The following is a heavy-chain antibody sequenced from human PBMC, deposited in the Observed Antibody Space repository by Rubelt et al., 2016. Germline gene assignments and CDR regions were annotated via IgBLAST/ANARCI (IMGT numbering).Heavy chain of an antibody. CDR2: IYYSGST. Sequence: QVQLQESGPGLVKPSETLSLTCTVSGGSISSYYWSWIRQPPGKGLEWIGSIYYSGSTYYNPSRQGRVSISVGTSRNQLSLKLSTVNVADTAVYYCARGGKAQGRQWLTTLGYWGQGTLVTVSS. D-gene: IGHD6-19*01. J-gene: IGHJ4*02. V-gene: IGHV4-59*01. CDR1: GGSISSYY. CDR3: ARGGKAQGRQWLTTLGY.